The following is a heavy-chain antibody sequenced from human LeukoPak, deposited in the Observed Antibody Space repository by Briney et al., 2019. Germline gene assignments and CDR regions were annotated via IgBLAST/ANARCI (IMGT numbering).Heavy chain of an antibody. CDR1: GGSISSSSYY. J-gene: IGHJ3*02. V-gene: IGHV4-61*01. CDR3: ARDLVSTTSEDAFDI. Sequence: SETLSLTCTVSGGSISSSSYYWGWIRQPPGKGLEWIGYIYYSGSTNYNPSLKSRVTISVDTSKNQFSLKLSSVTAADTAVYYCARDLVSTTSEDAFDIWGQGTMVTVSS. D-gene: IGHD1-7*01. CDR2: IYYSGST.